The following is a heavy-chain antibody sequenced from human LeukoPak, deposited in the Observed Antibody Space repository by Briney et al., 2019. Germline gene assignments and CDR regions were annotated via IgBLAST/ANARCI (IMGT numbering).Heavy chain of an antibody. Sequence: ASVMVSCKASGYTFTSYDINWVRQATGQGLEWMGWMNPNSGNTGYAQKFQGRVTMTRDTSINTAYMELSNLSSEDTAVYYCARGGGSYNWFDPWGQGTLVTVSS. V-gene: IGHV1-8*01. D-gene: IGHD2-15*01. CDR3: ARGGGSYNWFDP. CDR1: GYTFTSYD. CDR2: MNPNSGNT. J-gene: IGHJ5*02.